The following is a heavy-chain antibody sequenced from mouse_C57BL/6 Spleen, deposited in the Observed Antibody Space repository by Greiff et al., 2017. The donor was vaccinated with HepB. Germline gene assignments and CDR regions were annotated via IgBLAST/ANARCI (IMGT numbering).Heavy chain of an antibody. CDR2: IYPRSGNT. CDR3: ARPIYDGYDFDY. J-gene: IGHJ2*01. D-gene: IGHD2-3*01. Sequence: QVQLKESGAELARPGASVKLSCKASGYTFTSYGISWVKQRTGQGLEWIGEIYPRSGNTYYNEKFKGKATLTADKSSSTAYMELRSLTSEDSAVYFCARPIYDGYDFDYWGQGTTLTVSS. CDR1: GYTFTSYG. V-gene: IGHV1-81*01.